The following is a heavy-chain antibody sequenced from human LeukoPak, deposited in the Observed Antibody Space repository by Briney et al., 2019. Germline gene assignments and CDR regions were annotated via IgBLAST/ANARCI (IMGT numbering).Heavy chain of an antibody. CDR2: IYYSGST. CDR1: GGSISSSSYY. D-gene: IGHD6-13*01. V-gene: IGHV4-39*07. Sequence: SETLSLTCTVSGGSISSSSYYWGWIRQPPGKGLEWMGSIYYSGSTYYNPSLKSRVTISVDTSKNQFSLKLSSVTAADTAVYYCARSYSSSWYSSFDIWGHGTMVTVSS. CDR3: ARSYSSSWYSSFDI. J-gene: IGHJ3*02.